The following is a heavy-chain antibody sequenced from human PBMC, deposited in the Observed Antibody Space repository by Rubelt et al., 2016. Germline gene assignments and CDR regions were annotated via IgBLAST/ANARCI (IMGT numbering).Heavy chain of an antibody. Sequence: QVQLQQWGAGLLKPSETLSLTCAVYGGSFSGYYWSWIRQPPGKGLEWIGEINHSGSTNYNPSLKSRVTRSVDTSKNQFSRKLSSVTAADTAVYYWADDAFDIWGQGTMVTVSS. CDR1: GGSFSGYY. CDR3: ADDAFDI. CDR2: INHSGST. V-gene: IGHV4-34*01. J-gene: IGHJ3*02.